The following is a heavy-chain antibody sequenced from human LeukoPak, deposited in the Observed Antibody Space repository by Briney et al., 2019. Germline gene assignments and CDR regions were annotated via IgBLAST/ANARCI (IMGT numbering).Heavy chain of an antibody. CDR2: IIPIFGTA. J-gene: IGHJ4*02. CDR1: GGTFSSYA. D-gene: IGHD1-26*01. V-gene: IGHV1-69*05. CDR3: ATTQVFRRWELQGFFDN. Sequence: SVKVSCKASGGTFSSYAISWVRQAPGQGLEWMGRIIPIFGTANYAQKFQGRVTITTDESTSTAYMELSSLRSEDTAVYYCATTQVFRRWELQGFFDNWGQGTLVTVSS.